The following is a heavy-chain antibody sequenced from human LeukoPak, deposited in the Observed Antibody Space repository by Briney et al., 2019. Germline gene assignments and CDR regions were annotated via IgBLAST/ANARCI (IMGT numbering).Heavy chain of an antibody. D-gene: IGHD3-22*01. J-gene: IGHJ6*03. CDR1: GFTFSSYG. Sequence: PGGSLRLSCAASGFTFSSYGMHWVRQAPGKGLEWVAFIRYDGSNKYYADSVKGRFTISRDNSKNTLYLQMNSLRAEDTAVYYCAKDSYYDSSGYPPYYYYYYMDVWGKGTTVTVSS. V-gene: IGHV3-30*02. CDR3: AKDSYYDSSGYPPYYYYYYMDV. CDR2: IRYDGSNK.